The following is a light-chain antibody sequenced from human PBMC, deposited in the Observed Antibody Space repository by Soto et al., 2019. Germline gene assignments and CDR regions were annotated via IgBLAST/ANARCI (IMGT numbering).Light chain of an antibody. Sequence: EIVLTQSPGTLSVSPGERVTLSCRASQSVSSNYLAWYQQRPGQAPRLLIFGASYRATGIPDRFSGSGSGTDVSLTISRLEPEDFVVYYCQQYSNSHPAFTFGHGTKVDSK. V-gene: IGKV3-20*01. CDR3: QQYSNSHPAFT. CDR1: QSVSSNY. J-gene: IGKJ3*01. CDR2: GAS.